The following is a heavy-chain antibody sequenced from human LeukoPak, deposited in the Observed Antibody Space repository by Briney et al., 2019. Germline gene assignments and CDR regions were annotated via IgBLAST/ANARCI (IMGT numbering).Heavy chain of an antibody. D-gene: IGHD6-19*01. CDR1: GFTVSSNY. CDR2: IYSGGST. CDR3: ARGSGWYGYYYMDV. Sequence: GGSLRLSCVGSGFTVSSNYISWVRQAPGKGLEWVSLIYSGGSTHYADSVKGRFTISRDNSKNTLYLQMNSLRAEDTAVYYCARGSGWYGYYYMDVWGKGTTVTVSS. V-gene: IGHV3-53*01. J-gene: IGHJ6*03.